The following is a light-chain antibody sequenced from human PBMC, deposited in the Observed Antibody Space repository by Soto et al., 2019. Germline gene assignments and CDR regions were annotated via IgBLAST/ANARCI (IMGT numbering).Light chain of an antibody. CDR1: QGISIY. CDR3: QQFNNYPRT. J-gene: IGKJ2*01. Sequence: DIQVTQAPSVLSASIGDRVTITCRVSQGISIYLAWYQQKPGRAPNLLIYTASTLQTVVPSRFSGSGSGTEFTLTISSLQPEDFATYYCQQFNNYPRTFGQGTKLEIK. CDR2: TAS. V-gene: IGKV1-9*01.